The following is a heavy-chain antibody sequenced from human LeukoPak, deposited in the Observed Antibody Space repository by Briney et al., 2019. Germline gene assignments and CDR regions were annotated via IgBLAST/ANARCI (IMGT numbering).Heavy chain of an antibody. CDR3: AKEASRGSSFAYTPIEKPYYLDY. CDR1: GFTFSSSG. CDR2: IRYGGSHK. V-gene: IGHV3-30*02. D-gene: IGHD5-18*01. J-gene: IGHJ4*02. Sequence: GGSLRLSCAASGFTFSSSGMHWVCQAPGKGLEWVAFIRYGGSHKYYADSMKGRFTISRDNSKNTLFLQMNSLRAEDTAVYYCAKEASRGSSFAYTPIEKPYYLDYWGQGTLVTVSS.